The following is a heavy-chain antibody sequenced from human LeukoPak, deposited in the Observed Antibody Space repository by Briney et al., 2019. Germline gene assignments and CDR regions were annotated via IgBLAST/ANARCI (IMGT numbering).Heavy chain of an antibody. CDR1: GFTFSDYY. V-gene: IGHV3-11*01. D-gene: IGHD1-26*01. CDR3: AKDSRIVGATTLDY. J-gene: IGHJ4*02. Sequence: GGSLRLSCAASGFTFSDYYMTWIRQAPGKGLEWVSYISSSGSTIYYVDSVKGRFTISRDNSKNTLYLQMNSLRAEDTAVYYCAKDSRIVGATTLDYWGQGTLVTVSS. CDR2: ISSSGSTI.